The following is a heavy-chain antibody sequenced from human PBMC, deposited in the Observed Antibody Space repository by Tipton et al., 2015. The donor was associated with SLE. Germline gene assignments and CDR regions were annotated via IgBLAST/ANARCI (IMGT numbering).Heavy chain of an antibody. CDR2: IYHSGST. Sequence: TLSLTCAVSGYSISSGYYWGWIRQPPGKGLGWFGSIYHSGSTYYTPSLKSRVTISVDTSKNQFSLKLSSVTAADTAVYYCARGGYSGYDSGHYYSYGMDVWGKGTTVTVPS. CDR3: ARGGYSGYDSGHYYSYGMDV. J-gene: IGHJ6*04. V-gene: IGHV4-38-2*01. CDR1: GYSISSGYY. D-gene: IGHD5-12*01.